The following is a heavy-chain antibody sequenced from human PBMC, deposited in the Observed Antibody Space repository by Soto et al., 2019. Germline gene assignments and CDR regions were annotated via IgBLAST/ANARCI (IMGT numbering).Heavy chain of an antibody. Sequence: ASVKVSCKASGYTFTSHGISWVRQAPGQGLEWMGWTSAYNGNTNYAQKLQGRVTMTTDTSTSTAYMELRSLGSDDTAVYYCARDHRSGWYNWFDPWGQGTLVTVS. CDR1: GYTFTSHG. CDR2: TSAYNGNT. V-gene: IGHV1-18*01. D-gene: IGHD6-19*01. J-gene: IGHJ5*02. CDR3: ARDHRSGWYNWFDP.